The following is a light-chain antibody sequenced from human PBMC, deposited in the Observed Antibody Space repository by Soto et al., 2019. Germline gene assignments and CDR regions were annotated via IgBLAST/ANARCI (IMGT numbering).Light chain of an antibody. J-gene: IGKJ5*01. Sequence: EIVLTQSPATPSLSPGERATLSCRANQSISNYLAWYQQRPGQAPRLLIYDASRRATGIPARFSGSGSGTDFTLTISSLEPEDFAVYYCHQRYDWPITFGQGTRLEIK. V-gene: IGKV3-11*01. CDR1: QSISNY. CDR3: HQRYDWPIT. CDR2: DAS.